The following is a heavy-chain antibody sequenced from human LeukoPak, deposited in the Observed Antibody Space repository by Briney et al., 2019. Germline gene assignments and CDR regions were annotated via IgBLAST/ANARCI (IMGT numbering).Heavy chain of an antibody. Sequence: HPGGSLRLSCAASGLTFSSHGMHWVRQAPGKGLEWVAFIHYDGSIKYFADSVRGRFTISRDNSKNTLYLQMNSLRPDDTAVYCCANSLMEGSNYFDYWGQGTLVTVSS. CDR3: ANSLMEGSNYFDY. V-gene: IGHV3-30*02. CDR2: IHYDGSIK. CDR1: GLTFSSHG. J-gene: IGHJ4*02. D-gene: IGHD3-3*01.